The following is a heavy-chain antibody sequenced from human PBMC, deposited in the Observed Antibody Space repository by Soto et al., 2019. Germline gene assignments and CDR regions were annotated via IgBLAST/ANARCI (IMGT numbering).Heavy chain of an antibody. V-gene: IGHV3-23*01. CDR2: ISGSGGST. CDR3: AKDIPGSSWYYYYGMDV. D-gene: IGHD6-13*01. Sequence: PGGSLRLSCAASGFTFSSYAMSWVRQAPGKGLEWVSAISGSGGSTYYADSVKGRLTISRDNSKNTLYLQMNSLRAEDTAVYYCAKDIPGSSWYYYYGMDVWGQGTTVTVSS. CDR1: GFTFSSYA. J-gene: IGHJ6*02.